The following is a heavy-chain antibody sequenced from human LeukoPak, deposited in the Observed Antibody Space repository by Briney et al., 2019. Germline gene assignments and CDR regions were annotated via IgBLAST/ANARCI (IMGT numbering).Heavy chain of an antibody. D-gene: IGHD3-10*01. V-gene: IGHV4-59*12. CDR3: ARFGSYFEY. CDR1: GGSINNYY. J-gene: IGHJ4*02. CDR2: IYYSGSN. Sequence: SETLSLTCTVSGGSINNYYWSWIRQPPGKGLEWIGHIYYSGSNKNNPPLKSRVTMTVDTSKNQFSLKLTSVTAADTAMYFCARFGSYFEYWGQGILVTVSS.